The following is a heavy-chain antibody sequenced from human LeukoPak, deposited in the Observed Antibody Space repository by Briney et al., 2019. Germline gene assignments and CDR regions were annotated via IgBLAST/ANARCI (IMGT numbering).Heavy chain of an antibody. Sequence: GGSLRLSCAASGFTFSSYNMNWVRQAPGKGLEWVSSISRSSSHTYNADSVKGRFAISRDNAKNSLYLQMSSLRAEDTAVYYCARVGYYEIVDVWGQGTTVTVSS. V-gene: IGHV3-21*01. D-gene: IGHD3-22*01. J-gene: IGHJ6*02. CDR1: GFTFSSYN. CDR2: ISRSSSHT. CDR3: ARVGYYEIVDV.